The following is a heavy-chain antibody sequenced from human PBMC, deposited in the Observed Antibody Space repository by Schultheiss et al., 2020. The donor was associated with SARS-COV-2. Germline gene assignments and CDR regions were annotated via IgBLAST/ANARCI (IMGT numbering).Heavy chain of an antibody. Sequence: SETLSLTCTVSGGSISSSSYYWGWIRQPPGKGLEWIGYIYYSGSTNYNPSLKSRVTISVDTSKNQFSLKLSSVTAADTAVYYCARGGVTTVVISPRWFDPWGQGTLVTVSS. CDR1: GGSISSSSYY. D-gene: IGHD3-3*01. J-gene: IGHJ5*02. V-gene: IGHV4-61*05. CDR2: IYYSGST. CDR3: ARGGVTTVVISPRWFDP.